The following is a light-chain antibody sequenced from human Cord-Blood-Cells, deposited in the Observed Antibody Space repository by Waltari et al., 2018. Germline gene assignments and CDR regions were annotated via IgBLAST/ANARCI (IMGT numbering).Light chain of an antibody. J-gene: IGLJ1*01. V-gene: IGLV3-1*01. CDR1: KLGDKY. CDR3: QAWDSSTYV. CDR2: QDS. Sequence: SYELTQPPSVSVSPGQTASITCSGDKLGDKYACWYQQKPGQSPVLVIYQDSKRPSGIPERFSGSSSGNRATLTISGTQAMDEADYYCQAWDSSTYVFGTGTKVTVL.